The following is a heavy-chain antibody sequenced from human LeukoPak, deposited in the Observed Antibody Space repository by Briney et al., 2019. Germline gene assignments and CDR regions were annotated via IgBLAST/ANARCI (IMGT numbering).Heavy chain of an antibody. V-gene: IGHV3-23*01. CDR1: GFTFSTYA. CDR2: ISSSGFST. CDR3: TRGLTPAAAEFDF. D-gene: IGHD2-2*01. Sequence: PGGSLRLSCASSGFTFSTYAMNWVRQAPGEGLEWVSTISSSGFSTYYGGSVRGRFTISRDNSKDTLYLQMNSLRADDTALYYCTRGLTPAAAEFDFWGQGTLVTVSS. J-gene: IGHJ5*01.